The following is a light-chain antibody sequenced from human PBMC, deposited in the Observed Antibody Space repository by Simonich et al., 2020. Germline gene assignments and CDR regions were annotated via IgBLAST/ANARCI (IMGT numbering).Light chain of an antibody. CDR1: QDISNY. CDR3: QQYDNLRYT. CDR2: DAS. J-gene: IGKJ2*01. V-gene: IGKV1-33*01. Sequence: DIQMTQSPYSLSASVGDRVTITCQVSQDISNYLNWYQQKPGKPPKLLIYDASNLETGVPSRFSGSGSGTDFTFTISSLQPEDIATYYCQQYDNLRYTFGQGTKLEIK.